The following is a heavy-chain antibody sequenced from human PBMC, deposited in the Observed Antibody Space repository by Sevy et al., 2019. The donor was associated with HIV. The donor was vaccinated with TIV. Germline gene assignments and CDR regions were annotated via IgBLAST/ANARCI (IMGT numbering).Heavy chain of an antibody. CDR2: IKQDAGQT. CDR3: AGDDGNYYFHY. Sequence: GGSLRLSCAASGFTFSKYWMGWVRQAPGKGLEWVANIKQDAGQTYYVDSVKGRFTISRDNAKNSLYLQMNSLRAEDTSVYFCAGDDGNYYFHYWGQGTLVTVSS. CDR1: GFTFSKYW. V-gene: IGHV3-7*01. J-gene: IGHJ4*02. D-gene: IGHD1-7*01.